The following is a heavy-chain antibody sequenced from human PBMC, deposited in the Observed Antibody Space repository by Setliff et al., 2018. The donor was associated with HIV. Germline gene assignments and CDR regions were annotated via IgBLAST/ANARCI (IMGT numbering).Heavy chain of an antibody. CDR1: GDSIISGDYY. Sequence: SETLSLTCTVSGDSIISGDYYWSWIRQSPGKGLEWIGHIHYKGNIDYNASLKSRLAISSYTSKNQFSLNLSSVIAADPAIYFCARFTVVVFGAGEPSWFDPWGQGILVTVSS. J-gene: IGHJ5*02. D-gene: IGHD2-15*01. CDR3: ARFTVVVFGAGEPSWFDP. V-gene: IGHV4-30-4*08. CDR2: IHYKGNI.